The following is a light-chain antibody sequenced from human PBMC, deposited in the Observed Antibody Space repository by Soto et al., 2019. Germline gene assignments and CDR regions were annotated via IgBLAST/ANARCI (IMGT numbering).Light chain of an antibody. CDR2: DVS. Sequence: LTQPAPVSGSLGQSMTISCTGTRSDIGGYSSVSRYPHHPGRAPKLMIYDVSDRPSGVSTLFSRSKSGNTASLTISGLQAEDEADYYCCSYTSNYSYVFGTGTKVTVL. V-gene: IGLV2-14*01. CDR1: RSDIGGYSS. J-gene: IGLJ1*01. CDR3: CSYTSNYSYV.